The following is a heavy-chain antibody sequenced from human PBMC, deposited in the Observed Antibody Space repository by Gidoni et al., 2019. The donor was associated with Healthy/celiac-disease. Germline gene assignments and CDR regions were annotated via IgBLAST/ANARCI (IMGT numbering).Heavy chain of an antibody. CDR1: GFTLSSYE. J-gene: IGHJ4*02. CDR2: IISIGSTI. Sequence: EVQLVESGGGWVQPGGYMRLSGEAEGFTLSSYEMNWVRKAPGKGLELVSYIISIGSTIYYADSVKGRFTISRDNAKNSLYLQMNSLRAEDTAVYYCAIDGGSVTDYWGQGTLVTVSS. CDR3: AIDGGSVTDY. V-gene: IGHV3-48*03.